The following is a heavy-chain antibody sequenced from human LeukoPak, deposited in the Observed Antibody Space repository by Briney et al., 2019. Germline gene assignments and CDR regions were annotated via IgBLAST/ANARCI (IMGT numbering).Heavy chain of an antibody. D-gene: IGHD4-17*01. J-gene: IGHJ3*02. CDR1: GFFFSSFA. Sequence: GGSLRLSCAASGFFFSSFAMMWVRQAPGMGLELISAILSGGDVFFYGDSVRGRFTISRDDSTNTLFLQMNNLRADDSAVYYCARDPNGNYVGAFEMWGPGTTVTVSS. CDR2: ILSGGDVF. CDR3: ARDPNGNYVGAFEM. V-gene: IGHV3-23*01.